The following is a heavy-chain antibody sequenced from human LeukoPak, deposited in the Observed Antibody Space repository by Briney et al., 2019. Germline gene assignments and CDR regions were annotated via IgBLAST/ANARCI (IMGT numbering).Heavy chain of an antibody. CDR2: IYYSGRT. CDR1: GDSISTGRYY. V-gene: IGHV4-39*01. Sequence: SSETLSLTCTVSGDSISTGRYYWGWIRQPPGKGLECIGSIYYSGRTYYNPSLKSRVTISVDTSKNQFSLKLSSVTAADTAVYYCARIRYSENIDYWGQGTLVTVSS. CDR3: ARIRYSENIDY. D-gene: IGHD1-1*01. J-gene: IGHJ4*02.